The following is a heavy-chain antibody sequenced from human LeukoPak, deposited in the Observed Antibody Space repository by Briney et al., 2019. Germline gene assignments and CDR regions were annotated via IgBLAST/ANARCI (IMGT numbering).Heavy chain of an antibody. CDR3: AKDMGYTSMLSDE. D-gene: IGHD3-16*01. Sequence: GSLSLSCAASGFSFSTSGMHWVRQAPGKGLEWVALVSDDGQYYADSVKGRFTISRDNSKNTVYLQMNSLRAEDTAVYYCAKDMGYTSMLSDEWGQGTLVTVSS. CDR2: VSDDGQ. J-gene: IGHJ4*02. V-gene: IGHV3-30*18. CDR1: GFSFSTSG.